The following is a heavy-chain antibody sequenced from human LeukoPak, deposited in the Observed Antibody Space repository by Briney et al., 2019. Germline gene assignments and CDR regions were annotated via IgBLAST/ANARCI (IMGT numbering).Heavy chain of an antibody. J-gene: IGHJ6*02. CDR3: ARGEAARRYYYYYYGMDV. CDR2: INYSGST. D-gene: IGHD6-6*01. V-gene: IGHV4-34*01. Sequence: SETLSLTCAVYGGSFSGYYWSWIRQPPGKGLEWIGEINYSGSTNYNPSLKSRVTISVDTSKNQFSLKLSSVTAADTAVYYCARGEAARRYYYYYYGMDVWGQGTTVTVSS. CDR1: GGSFSGYY.